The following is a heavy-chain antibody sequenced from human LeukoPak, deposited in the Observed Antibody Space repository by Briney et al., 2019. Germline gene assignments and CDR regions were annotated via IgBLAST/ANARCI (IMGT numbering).Heavy chain of an antibody. D-gene: IGHD3-22*01. CDR2: INPSGGST. V-gene: IGHV1-46*01. CDR3: ARDGIYYEKQGVDWFDP. Sequence: ASVKVSCKASGYTFTSYYMHWVRQAPGQGLEWMGIINPSGGSTSYAQKFQGRVTMTRDTSTSTVYMELSSLRSEDTAVYYCARDGIYYEKQGVDWFDPWGQGTLVTVSS. J-gene: IGHJ5*02. CDR1: GYTFTSYY.